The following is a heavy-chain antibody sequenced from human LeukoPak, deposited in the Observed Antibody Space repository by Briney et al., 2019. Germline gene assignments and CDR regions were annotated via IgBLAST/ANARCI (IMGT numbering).Heavy chain of an antibody. Sequence: GGSLRLSCAASGFTFSSYWMSWVRQAPGKGLEWVANIKQDGSEKYYVDSVKGRFTISRDNAKKPLYLQMNSLRAEDTAVYYCARHLSGVTGYTYGRGIDYWGQGTLVTVSS. CDR1: GFTFSSYW. CDR3: ARHLSGVTGYTYGRGIDY. J-gene: IGHJ4*02. V-gene: IGHV3-7*01. CDR2: IKQDGSEK. D-gene: IGHD5-18*01.